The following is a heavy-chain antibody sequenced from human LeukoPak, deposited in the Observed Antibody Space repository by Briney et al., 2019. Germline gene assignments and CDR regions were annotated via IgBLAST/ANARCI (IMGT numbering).Heavy chain of an antibody. Sequence: GGSLRLSCAVSGFTFNSNAMSWVRQAPGKGLEWVSGVTSSGSSTYYADSVKGRFTISRDSSRSTLYLQMNSLRAEDTAVYYCTKVGVYSNFYFDYWGQGILVTVSS. CDR1: GFTFNSNA. V-gene: IGHV3-23*01. D-gene: IGHD4-11*01. CDR2: VTSSGSST. J-gene: IGHJ4*02. CDR3: TKVGVYSNFYFDY.